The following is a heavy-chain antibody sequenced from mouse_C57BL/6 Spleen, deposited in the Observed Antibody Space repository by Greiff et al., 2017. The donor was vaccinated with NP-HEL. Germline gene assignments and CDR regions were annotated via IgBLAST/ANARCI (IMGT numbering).Heavy chain of an antibody. CDR1: GYTFTSYW. D-gene: IGHD4-1*01. CDR2: IDPSDSYT. J-gene: IGHJ4*01. CDR3: ARSLTGTMAMGY. V-gene: IGHV1-69*01. Sequence: QVQLQQSGAELVMPGASVKLSCKASGYTFTSYWMHWVKQRPGQGLEWIGEIDPSDSYTKYNQKFKGKSTLTVDKSSSTAYMQLSSLTSEDSAVYYSARSLTGTMAMGYWGQGTSVTVSS.